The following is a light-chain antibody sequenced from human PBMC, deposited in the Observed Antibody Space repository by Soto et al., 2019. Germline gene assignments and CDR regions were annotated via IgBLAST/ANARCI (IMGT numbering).Light chain of an antibody. CDR2: DVS. CDR1: QSVTKY. CDR3: HPRSNWPLT. Sequence: EVVLTQSPATLSLSPGERATLSCRASQSVTKYLAWYQQKPGQALRLLIYDVSKRATGIPARFSGSGSETDFTLTISSLEPGDFAGYYWHPRSNWPLTFGGGTKLEIK. V-gene: IGKV3-11*01. J-gene: IGKJ4*01.